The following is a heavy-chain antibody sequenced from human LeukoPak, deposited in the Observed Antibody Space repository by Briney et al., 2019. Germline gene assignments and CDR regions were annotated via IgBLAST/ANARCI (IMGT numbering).Heavy chain of an antibody. D-gene: IGHD3-10*02. CDR2: ISWNSGSI. V-gene: IGHV3-9*01. J-gene: IGHJ3*02. Sequence: GGSLRLSCAASGFTVSSNYMSWVRQAPGKGLEWVSVISWNSGSIGYADSVKGRFTISRDNAKNSLYLQMNSLRAEDTALYYCAKDSVMFGELWDAFDIWGQGTMVTVSS. CDR1: GFTVSSNY. CDR3: AKDSVMFGELWDAFDI.